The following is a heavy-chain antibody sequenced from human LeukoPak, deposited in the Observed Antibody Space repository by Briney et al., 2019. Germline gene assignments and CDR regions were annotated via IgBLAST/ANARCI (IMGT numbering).Heavy chain of an antibody. CDR1: GGSFSGYY. D-gene: IGHD2-21*02. J-gene: IGHJ5*02. Sequence: PSETLSLTCAVYGGSFSGYYWSWIRQPPGKGLEWIGEINHSGSTNYNPSLKSRVTISVDTSKNQFSLNLSSVTAADTAVYYCARHCGGDCYGNWFDPWGQGTLVTVSS. CDR2: INHSGST. V-gene: IGHV4-34*01. CDR3: ARHCGGDCYGNWFDP.